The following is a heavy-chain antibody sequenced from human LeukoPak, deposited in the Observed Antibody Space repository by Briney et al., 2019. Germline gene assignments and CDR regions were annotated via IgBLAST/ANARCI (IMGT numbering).Heavy chain of an antibody. D-gene: IGHD6-19*01. CDR2: ISGSGGST. V-gene: IGHV3-23*01. J-gene: IGHJ4*02. Sequence: PGGSLRLSCAASGFTFSSYAMSWVRQAPGKGLEWVSGISGSGGSTYYADSVKGRFNISRDNSKNTLYVQMNSLRAEDTAVYYCAKDHSSGWSYYFDYWGQGTLVTVSS. CDR1: GFTFSSYA. CDR3: AKDHSSGWSYYFDY.